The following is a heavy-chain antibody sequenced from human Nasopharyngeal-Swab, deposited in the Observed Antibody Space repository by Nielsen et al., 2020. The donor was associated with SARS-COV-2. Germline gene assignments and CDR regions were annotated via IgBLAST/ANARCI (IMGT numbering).Heavy chain of an antibody. V-gene: IGHV1-18*04. CDR2: ISAYNGNT. D-gene: IGHD6-13*01. J-gene: IGHJ4*02. Sequence: ASVKVSCKASGYTFTSYGISWVRQAPGQGLEWMGWISAYNGNTNYAQKFQERVTITRDMSTSTAYMELSSLRSEDTAVYYCAADARQQLVRGGGDYWGQGTLVTVSS. CDR1: GYTFTSYG. CDR3: AADARQQLVRGGGDY.